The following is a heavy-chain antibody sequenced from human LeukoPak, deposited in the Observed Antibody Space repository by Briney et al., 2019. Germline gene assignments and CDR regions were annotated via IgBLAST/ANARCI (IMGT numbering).Heavy chain of an antibody. J-gene: IGHJ6*03. CDR3: AREHSSSSGGWVYYMDV. D-gene: IGHD6-6*01. Sequence: SQTLSLTCTVSGGSISSGGYYWSWIRQHPGKGLEWIGYIYYSGSTYYNPSLKSRVTISVDTSKDQFSLKLSSVTAADTAVYYCAREHSSSSGGWVYYMDVWGEGTTVTVSS. V-gene: IGHV4-31*03. CDR1: GGSISSGGYY. CDR2: IYYSGST.